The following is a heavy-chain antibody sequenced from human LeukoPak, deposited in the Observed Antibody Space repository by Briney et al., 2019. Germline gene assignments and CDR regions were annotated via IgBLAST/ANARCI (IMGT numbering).Heavy chain of an antibody. CDR1: GGSISRSSYY. D-gene: IGHD3-16*01. J-gene: IGHJ3*02. CDR2: IYYSGST. CDR3: ARGGSLAETYYDYVWGSHDAFDI. Sequence: PSETLSLTCTVSGGSISRSSYYWGWIRQPPGKELEWIGSIYYSGSTYYNPSLKSRATIFVDTSKNQFSLKLSSMTAADTAVYYCARGGSLAETYYDYVWGSHDAFDIWGQGTMVTVSS. V-gene: IGHV4-39*01.